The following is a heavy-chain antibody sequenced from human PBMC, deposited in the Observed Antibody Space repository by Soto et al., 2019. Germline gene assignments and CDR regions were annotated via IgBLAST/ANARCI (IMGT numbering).Heavy chain of an antibody. V-gene: IGHV3-30*18. CDR1: GFTFSSYG. J-gene: IGHJ5*01. CDR2: ISYDGSNK. Sequence: HPGGSLRLSCAASGFTFSSYGMHWVRQAPGKGLEWVAVISYDGSNKYYADSVKGRFTISRDNSKNTLYLQMNSLRAEDTAVYYCAKDYGDYVSCFDSWGQGTLVTVS. CDR3: AKDYGDYVSCFDS. D-gene: IGHD4-17*01.